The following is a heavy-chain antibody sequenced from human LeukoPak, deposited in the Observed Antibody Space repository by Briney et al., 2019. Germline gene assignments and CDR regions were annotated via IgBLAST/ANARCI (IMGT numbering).Heavy chain of an antibody. Sequence: GGSLRLSCTASGFTFGDYAMSWARQAPGKGLEWVGFIRSKAYGGTTEYAASVKGRFTISRDDSKSIAYLQMNSLKTEDTAVYYCSRYGGDYGGDWFDPWGQGTLVTVSS. CDR3: SRYGGDYGGDWFDP. J-gene: IGHJ5*02. CDR1: GFTFGDYA. D-gene: IGHD4-17*01. V-gene: IGHV3-49*04. CDR2: IRSKAYGGTT.